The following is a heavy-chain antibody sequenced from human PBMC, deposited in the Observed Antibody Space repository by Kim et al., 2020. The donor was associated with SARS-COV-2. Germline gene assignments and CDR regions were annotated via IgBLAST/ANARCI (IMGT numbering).Heavy chain of an antibody. V-gene: IGHV4-59*13. D-gene: IGHD3-10*01. J-gene: IGHJ6*02. CDR1: GGSISSYY. CDR3: ASDAWDYGSGSYRYYYYYGMDV. CDR2: IYYSGST. Sequence: SETLSLTCTVSGGSISSYYWSWIRQPPGKGLEWIGYIYYSGSTNYNPSLKSRVTISVDTSKNQFSLKLSSVTAADTAVYYCASDAWDYGSGSYRYYYYYGMDVWGQGTTVTVSS.